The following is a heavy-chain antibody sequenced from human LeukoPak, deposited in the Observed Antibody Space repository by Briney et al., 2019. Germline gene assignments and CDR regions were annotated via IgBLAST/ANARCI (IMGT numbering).Heavy chain of an antibody. J-gene: IGHJ4*02. V-gene: IGHV1-46*01. CDR3: ARATTVTMPRDY. D-gene: IGHD4-17*01. Sequence: ASVKVSCKASGYTFTSYYMHWMRQAPGQGLEWMGIINPSGGSTSYAQKFQGRVTMTRDTSTSTVYMELSSLRSEDTAVYYCARATTVTMPRDYWGQGTLVTVSS. CDR2: INPSGGST. CDR1: GYTFTSYY.